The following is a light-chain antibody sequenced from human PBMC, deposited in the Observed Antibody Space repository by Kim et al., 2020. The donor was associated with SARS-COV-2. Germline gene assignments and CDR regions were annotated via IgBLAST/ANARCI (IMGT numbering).Light chain of an antibody. CDR3: HQRSNWPIT. Sequence: LSPGERATLSCRASQSVGSYLVWYQQKPGQAPRLLIYDASNRATGIPARFSGSGSGTDFTLTISSLEPEDFAVYYCHQRSNWPITFGQGTRLEIK. J-gene: IGKJ5*01. CDR1: QSVGSY. V-gene: IGKV3-11*01. CDR2: DAS.